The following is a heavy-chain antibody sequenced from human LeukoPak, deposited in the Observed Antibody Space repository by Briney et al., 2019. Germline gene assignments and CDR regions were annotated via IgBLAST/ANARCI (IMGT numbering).Heavy chain of an antibody. CDR3: ARSFPGTYGGLHYFDF. CDR2: ISYSGST. CDR1: GDSISFYS. J-gene: IGHJ4*02. Sequence: PSETLSLTCTVSGDSISFYSWNWIRQPPGKGLEWIGDISYSGSTNYNPFLKSRVTMSLDTTKNQFSLRLSSVTAADTAVYYCARSFPGTYGGLHYFDFWGQGTLVTVSS. V-gene: IGHV4-59*01. D-gene: IGHD3-10*01.